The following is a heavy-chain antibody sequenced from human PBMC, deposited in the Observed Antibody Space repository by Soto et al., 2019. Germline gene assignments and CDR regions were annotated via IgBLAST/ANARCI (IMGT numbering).Heavy chain of an antibody. D-gene: IGHD3-22*01. CDR3: ARPYYYDSSGPGY. Sequence: GESLKISGKGSGYSFTSYWISWVRQMPGKGLEWMGRIDPSDSYTNYSPSFQGHVTISADKSISTAYLQWSSLKASDTAMYYCARPYYYDSSGPGYWGQGTLVTVSS. J-gene: IGHJ4*02. CDR2: IDPSDSYT. CDR1: GYSFTSYW. V-gene: IGHV5-10-1*01.